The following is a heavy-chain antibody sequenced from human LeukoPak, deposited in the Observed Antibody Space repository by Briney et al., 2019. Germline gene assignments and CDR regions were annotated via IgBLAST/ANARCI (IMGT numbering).Heavy chain of an antibody. V-gene: IGHV1-2*02. J-gene: IGHJ6*03. CDR1: ADTFSGYY. Sequence: ASVKVSCKASADTFSGYYIHWVRQAPGQGLEWMGWINPHNGGTKYAEKFQGRVTMTRDSSINTAYMELSRLRSDDTAVYYCTRKPYYYYCMDVWGKGTTVIVSS. CDR3: TRKPYYYYCMDV. CDR2: INPHNGGT.